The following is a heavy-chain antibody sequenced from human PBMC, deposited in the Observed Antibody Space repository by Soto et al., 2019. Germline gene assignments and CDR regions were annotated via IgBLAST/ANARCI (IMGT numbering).Heavy chain of an antibody. CDR1: GGTFSSYA. D-gene: IGHD2-2*01. V-gene: IGHV1-69*01. Sequence: QVQLVQSGAEVKKPGSSVKVSCKASGGTFSSYAISWVRQAPGQGLEWMGGIIPISDTTNYAQKFQGRVTINADESTSTAYMELSSLRSADTAVYYCARSQGSSTSLEIYYYYYYGMDVWGQGTKVSVSS. J-gene: IGHJ6*02. CDR2: IIPISDTT. CDR3: ARSQGSSTSLEIYYYYYYGMDV.